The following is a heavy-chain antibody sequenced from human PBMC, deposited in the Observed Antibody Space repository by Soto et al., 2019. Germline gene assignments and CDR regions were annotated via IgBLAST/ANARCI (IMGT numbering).Heavy chain of an antibody. CDR3: ARRLATTVSALGY. D-gene: IGHD4-17*01. V-gene: IGHV3-30-3*01. CDR1: GLTFTSSS. Sequence: QVQLVQSGGGVVQAGTSLRLSCTASGLTFTSSSFHWVRQAPGKGLEGVAVISENGDRQYSTESVRGRFLISRDSSKNTVYLQMNSLRPEDTGVYFCARRLATTVSALGYWGQGALVTVSS. J-gene: IGHJ4*02. CDR2: ISENGDRQ.